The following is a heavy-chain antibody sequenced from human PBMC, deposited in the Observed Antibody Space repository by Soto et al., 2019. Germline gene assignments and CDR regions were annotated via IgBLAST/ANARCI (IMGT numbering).Heavy chain of an antibody. CDR1: GFTFSSDA. D-gene: IGHD3-10*01. V-gene: IGHV3-23*01. Sequence: GGSLRLSCAASGFTFSSDAMSWVRQAPGKGLEWVSAISGSGGSTYYADSVKGRFTISRDNSKNTLYLQMNSLRAEDTAVYYCAKDSRSWCGELLSRSRYYFDYWGQGTLVTVSS. J-gene: IGHJ4*02. CDR3: AKDSRSWCGELLSRSRYYFDY. CDR2: ISGSGGST.